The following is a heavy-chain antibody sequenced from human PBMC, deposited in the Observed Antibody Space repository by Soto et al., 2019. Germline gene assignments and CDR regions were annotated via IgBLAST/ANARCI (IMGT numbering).Heavy chain of an antibody. CDR2: ISSSSKYI. V-gene: IGHV3-21*01. Sequence: VGSLRLSCAASGFTFSAYTMNWVRQAPGKGLEWVSSISSSSKYIYYADSVKGRFTISRDNAKNSLYLQMNSLRAEDTAVYYCARDLELGQAEGSYYYGMDVWGQGTTVTVSS. CDR3: ARDLELGQAEGSYYYGMDV. CDR1: GFTFSAYT. D-gene: IGHD7-27*01. J-gene: IGHJ6*02.